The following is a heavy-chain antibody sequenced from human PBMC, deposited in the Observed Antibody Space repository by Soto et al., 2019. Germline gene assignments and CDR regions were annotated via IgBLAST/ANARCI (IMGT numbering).Heavy chain of an antibody. CDR1: GFTFNMYW. V-gene: IGHV3-7*01. CDR3: TRTISALPGDDY. CDR2: IKQHGSDT. D-gene: IGHD6-6*01. Sequence: GGPLRLSFAASGFTFNMYWMGWVLQAPGKGPEWLANIKQHGSDTQYVESVKRRFTISRHNAKNSVYMKMNSLRDEDKEVYYCTRTISALPGDDYWGQGTLVTVSS. J-gene: IGHJ4*02.